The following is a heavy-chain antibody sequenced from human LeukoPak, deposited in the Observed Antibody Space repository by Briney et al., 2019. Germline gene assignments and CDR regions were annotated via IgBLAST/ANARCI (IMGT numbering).Heavy chain of an antibody. J-gene: IGHJ4*02. Sequence: GGSLRLSCAASGFTFSSYAMHWVRQAPGKGLEYVSAISSNGGSTYYANSVKGRFTISRDNSKNTLYLQMGSLRAEDMAVYYCARTAQWLNYFDYWGQGTLVTVSS. CDR1: GFTFSSYA. CDR2: ISSNGGST. CDR3: ARTAQWLNYFDY. V-gene: IGHV3-64*01. D-gene: IGHD6-19*01.